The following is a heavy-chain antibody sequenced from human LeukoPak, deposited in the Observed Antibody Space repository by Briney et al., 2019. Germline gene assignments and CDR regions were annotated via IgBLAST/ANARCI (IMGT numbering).Heavy chain of an antibody. CDR2: ISGNNDNP. J-gene: IGHJ4*02. V-gene: IGHV1-18*01. CDR1: GYTFSNFG. Sequence: GASVRVSCKASGYTFSNFGINWVRQAPGQGLEWMGWISGNNDNPNYGQKFQGRFTVTTDSSTNTAYMELRNLRFDDTAVYYCARDGASTVDYWGQGTLVTVSS. CDR3: ARDGASTVDY. D-gene: IGHD2-2*01.